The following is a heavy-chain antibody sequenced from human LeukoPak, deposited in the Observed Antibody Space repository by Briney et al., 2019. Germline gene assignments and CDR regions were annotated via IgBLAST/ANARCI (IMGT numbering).Heavy chain of an antibody. J-gene: IGHJ6*03. D-gene: IGHD3-10*01. Sequence: GGFLRLSCAASGFTFNNYGMHWVRQAPGKGLEWVAFIRYNGNNQYYADSVKGRFTISRDNSKNTLYLQMNSLKGDDTAVYYCAKDSAFYYIDVWGKGTTVIISS. CDR3: AKDSAFYYIDV. CDR2: IRYNGNNQ. CDR1: GFTFNNYG. V-gene: IGHV3-30*02.